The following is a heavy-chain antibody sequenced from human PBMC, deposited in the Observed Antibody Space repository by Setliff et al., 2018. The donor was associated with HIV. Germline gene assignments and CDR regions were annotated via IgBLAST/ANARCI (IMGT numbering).Heavy chain of an antibody. Sequence: SETLSLTCAVYGGSFSDYSWNWIRQPPGKGLEWIGEINHSGSTNCNPSLQSRVTISVDTSKKQVSLNVRSVTAVDTAVYYCARRGWNGYKSFEDWGQGTQVTVSS. D-gene: IGHD1-1*01. CDR2: INHSGST. J-gene: IGHJ4*02. CDR1: GGSFSDYS. CDR3: ARRGWNGYKSFED. V-gene: IGHV4-34*01.